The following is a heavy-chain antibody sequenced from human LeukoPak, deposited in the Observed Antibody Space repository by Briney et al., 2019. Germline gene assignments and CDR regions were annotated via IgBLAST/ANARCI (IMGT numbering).Heavy chain of an antibody. D-gene: IGHD6-19*01. V-gene: IGHV1-2*02. J-gene: IGHJ4*02. CDR2: INPNSGGT. CDR3: AREGVGYSSGWYPGFDY. CDR1: GYTFTGYY. Sequence: ASVKVSCKASGYTFTGYYMHWVRQAPGPGLEWMGWINPNSGGTNYAQKFQGRVTMTRDTSISTAYMELSRLRSDDTAVYYCAREGVGYSSGWYPGFDYWGQGTLVTVSS.